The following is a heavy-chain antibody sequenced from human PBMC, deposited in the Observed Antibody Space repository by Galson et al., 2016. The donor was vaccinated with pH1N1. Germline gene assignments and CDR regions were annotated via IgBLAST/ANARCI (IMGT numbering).Heavy chain of an antibody. CDR3: ARSDYGDFVGYFAY. CDR1: GFSLSTSGVG. J-gene: IGHJ4*02. Sequence: PALVKPTQTLTLTCTFSGFSLSTSGVGVGWIRQPPGKALEWLALIYWNDDQRYSPSLKSRLTITKDTSKNQVVLKVTNMDPVDTATYYCARSDYGDFVGYFAYWGQGTLVTVSS. D-gene: IGHD4-17*01. CDR2: IYWNDDQ. V-gene: IGHV2-5*01.